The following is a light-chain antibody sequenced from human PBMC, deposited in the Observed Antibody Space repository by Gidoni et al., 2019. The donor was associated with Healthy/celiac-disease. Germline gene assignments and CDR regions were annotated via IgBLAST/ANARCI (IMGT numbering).Light chain of an antibody. V-gene: IGKV1-39*01. Sequence: DIQMTKSPSSLSASVGDRVTITCRASKSISSYLNWYQQKPGKAPKLLLYAASSLQSGVPSRFSGSGSGTDFTLTISSLQPEDFATYYCQQSYSTPFTFGPGTNVDIK. CDR1: KSISSY. J-gene: IGKJ3*01. CDR2: AAS. CDR3: QQSYSTPFT.